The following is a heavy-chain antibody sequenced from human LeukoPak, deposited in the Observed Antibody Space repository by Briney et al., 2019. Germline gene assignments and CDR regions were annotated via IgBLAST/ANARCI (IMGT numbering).Heavy chain of an antibody. CDR3: AKHNLGVATRTAYGFDI. V-gene: IGHV3-53*01. J-gene: IGHJ3*02. CDR1: GFTVSSNY. CDR2: IYDGGDT. D-gene: IGHD5-12*01. Sequence: GGSLRLSCAASGFTVSSNYMNWVRQAPGKGLEWVSYIYDGGDTYYADSVKGRFTISRDNSKNTLYLQMNSLRAEDTAVYYCAKHNLGVATRTAYGFDIWGQGTMVTVSS.